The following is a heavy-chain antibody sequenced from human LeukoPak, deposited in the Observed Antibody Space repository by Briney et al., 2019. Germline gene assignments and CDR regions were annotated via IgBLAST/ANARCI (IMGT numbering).Heavy chain of an antibody. CDR1: GGSVSSYY. D-gene: IGHD3-3*01. Sequence: PSETLSLTCTVSGGSVSSYYWSWLRQPAGEGLEWIGSIYYSGSTYYNPSLKSRVTISVDTSKNQFSLKLSSVTAADTAVYYCARHKAITIFGVVIRRIPSYFDYWGQGTLVTVSS. CDR2: IYYSGST. V-gene: IGHV4-59*05. CDR3: ARHKAITIFGVVIRRIPSYFDY. J-gene: IGHJ4*02.